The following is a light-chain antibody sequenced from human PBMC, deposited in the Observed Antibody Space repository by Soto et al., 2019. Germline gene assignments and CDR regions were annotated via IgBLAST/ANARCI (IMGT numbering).Light chain of an antibody. CDR3: QQYNNWLWT. Sequence: EIVMTQSPATLSVSPGERATLSCRASQSVSGNLAWYQQKPGQAPRPLIYGASTRATGIPARFSGSGSGTEFTLTISSLQSEDFALYYCQQYNNWLWTFGQGTKVDIK. CDR2: GAS. V-gene: IGKV3-15*01. CDR1: QSVSGN. J-gene: IGKJ1*01.